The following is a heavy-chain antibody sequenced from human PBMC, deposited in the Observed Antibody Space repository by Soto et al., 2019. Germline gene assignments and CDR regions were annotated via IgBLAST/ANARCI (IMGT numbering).Heavy chain of an antibody. CDR2: ISAYNGNT. D-gene: IGHD2-2*01. J-gene: IGHJ6*03. V-gene: IGHV1-18*01. CDR1: GYTFTSYG. CDR3: ASVTEYCSSTSCPWPGYYYYYMDV. Sequence: ASVKVSCKASGYTFTSYGISWVRQAPGQGLEWMGWISAYNGNTNYAQKLQGRVTMTTDTSTSTAYMELRSLSSDDPAVYYCASVTEYCSSTSCPWPGYYYYYMDVWGKGTTVTVSS.